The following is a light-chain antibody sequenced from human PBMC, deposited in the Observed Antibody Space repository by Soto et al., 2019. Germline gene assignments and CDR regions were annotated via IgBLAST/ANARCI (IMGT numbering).Light chain of an antibody. V-gene: IGKV2-28*01. CDR1: QSLLQSNGFNY. CDR2: LGS. Sequence: DIVMTQSPLSLPVTPGEPASMSCRSSQSLLQSNGFNYLDWYLQKPGQSPQLLIYLGSYRASGVPDRFSGSGAGKDFTLKISRVEAEDVGVYYCMQTLQTPYTFGQGTKLEIK. CDR3: MQTLQTPYT. J-gene: IGKJ2*01.